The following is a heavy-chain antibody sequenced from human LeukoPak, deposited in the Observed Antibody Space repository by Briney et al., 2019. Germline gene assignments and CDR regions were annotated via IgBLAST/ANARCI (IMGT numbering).Heavy chain of an antibody. D-gene: IGHD2-2*01. Sequence: SVKVSCKASGGTFSSYAISWVRQAPGQGLEWMGGIIPIFGTANYAQKFQGRVTNTADESTSTAYMELSSLRSEDTAVYCCARDHCSSTSCYLYFQHWGQGTLVTVSS. CDR2: IIPIFGTA. J-gene: IGHJ1*01. CDR1: GGTFSSYA. CDR3: ARDHCSSTSCYLYFQH. V-gene: IGHV1-69*01.